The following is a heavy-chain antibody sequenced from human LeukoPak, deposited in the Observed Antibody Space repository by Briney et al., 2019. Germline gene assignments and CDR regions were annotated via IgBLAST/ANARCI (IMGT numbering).Heavy chain of an antibody. V-gene: IGHV1-2*02. J-gene: IGHJ6*03. Sequence: ASVKVSCKASGYTFTGYYMHWVRQAPGQGLEWMGWINPNNGDTHYAQKFQGTVTMTRDASISTAYMELSSLRSDDTAVYYCARGVAGVYFYYYMDVWGKGTTVTVSS. D-gene: IGHD1-14*01. CDR3: ARGVAGVYFYYYMDV. CDR1: GYTFTGYY. CDR2: INPNNGDT.